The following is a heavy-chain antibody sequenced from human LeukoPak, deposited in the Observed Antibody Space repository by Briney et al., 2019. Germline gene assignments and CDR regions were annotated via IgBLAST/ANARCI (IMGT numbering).Heavy chain of an antibody. Sequence: GGSLILSCAASGFTFSNYWMSWVRQAPGKGLEWVANIKQDGSEKSYVGSVKGRFTISRDNAKNSLYLQMNSLSAEDTAVYYCAREAYWGQGTLVTVSS. CDR2: IKQDGSEK. CDR1: GFTFSNYW. J-gene: IGHJ4*02. CDR3: AREAY. V-gene: IGHV3-7*01.